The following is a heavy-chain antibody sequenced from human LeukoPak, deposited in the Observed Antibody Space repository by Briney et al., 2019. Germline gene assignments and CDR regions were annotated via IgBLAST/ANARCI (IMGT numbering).Heavy chain of an antibody. CDR1: GFTFSIYG. CDR2: IWYDGSNK. D-gene: IGHD6-19*01. Sequence: GGSLRLSCAASGFTFSIYGMHRVRQAPGKGLEWVAVIWYDGSNKYYADSVKGRFTISRDNSKNTLYLQMNSLRAEDTAVYYCARDQAVAGLNWFDPWGQGTLVTVSS. CDR3: ARDQAVAGLNWFDP. V-gene: IGHV3-33*01. J-gene: IGHJ5*02.